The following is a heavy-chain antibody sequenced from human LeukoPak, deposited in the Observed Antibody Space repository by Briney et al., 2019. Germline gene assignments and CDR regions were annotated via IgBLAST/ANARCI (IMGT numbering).Heavy chain of an antibody. D-gene: IGHD3-3*01. CDR1: GLTFSNNY. CDR3: ASDPVFGVVGNYI. CDR2: IYTGGET. Sequence: GGSLRLSCAVSGLTFSNNYMIWVRQAPGKGLEWVSVIYTGGETYYADSVKGRFTISRDNSRNTLYLEMNSLRAEDTALYYCASDPVFGVVGNYIWGQGTLVTVSS. V-gene: IGHV3-53*05. J-gene: IGHJ4*02.